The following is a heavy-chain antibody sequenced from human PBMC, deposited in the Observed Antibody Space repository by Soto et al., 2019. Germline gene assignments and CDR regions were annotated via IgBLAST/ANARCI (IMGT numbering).Heavy chain of an antibody. CDR2: IKQDGSEK. Sequence: EVQLVESGGGLVQPGGSLRLSCAASGFTFSSYWMSWVRQAPGKGLEWVANIKQDGSEKYYVDSVKGRFTISRDNAKNSLYLQMNSLRAEGTAVYYCASLGWLQSHPFDYWGQGTLVTVSS. CDR1: GFTFSSYW. V-gene: IGHV3-7*03. CDR3: ASLGWLQSHPFDY. D-gene: IGHD4-4*01. J-gene: IGHJ4*02.